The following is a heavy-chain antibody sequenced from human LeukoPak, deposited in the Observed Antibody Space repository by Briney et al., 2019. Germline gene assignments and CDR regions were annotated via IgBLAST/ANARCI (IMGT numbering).Heavy chain of an antibody. CDR2: ISSSGRDI. J-gene: IGHJ4*02. V-gene: IGHV3-48*03. CDR1: GFTFSTYE. CDR3: ARTYYYGSGSYLY. Sequence: TGGSLRLSCAASGFTFSTYEIDWVRQAPGKGLEWVSSISSSGRDIGYAESVKGRFTISRDNAKNSMNLQMNSLRAEDTAVYYCARTYYYGSGSYLYWGQGTLVTVSS. D-gene: IGHD3-10*01.